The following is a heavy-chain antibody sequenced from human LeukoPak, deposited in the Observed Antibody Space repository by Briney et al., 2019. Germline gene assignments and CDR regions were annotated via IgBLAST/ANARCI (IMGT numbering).Heavy chain of an antibody. CDR2: IYYGGSA. V-gene: IGHV4-59*01. Sequence: SETLSLTCTVSGGSISSYYWSWIRQPPGKGLEWIGDIYYGGSANYNPSLKSRATISLDTSKDQFSLKLTSVTAADTAVYYCTRIRRAGRDLTGLDDYWGQGTLVTVSS. J-gene: IGHJ4*02. D-gene: IGHD3-9*01. CDR3: TRIRRAGRDLTGLDDY. CDR1: GGSISSYY.